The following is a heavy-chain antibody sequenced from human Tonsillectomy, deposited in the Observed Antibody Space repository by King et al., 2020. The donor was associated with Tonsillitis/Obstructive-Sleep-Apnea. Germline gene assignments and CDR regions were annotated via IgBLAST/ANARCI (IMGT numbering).Heavy chain of an antibody. D-gene: IGHD4-17*01. V-gene: IGHV5-51*01. Sequence: QLVQSGAEVKKPGESLKISCKGSGYIFTNYWIGWVRQMPGKGLEWMGIIYPGDSDTRYSPSFQGQVTLSVDKSISTAYLQWSSLKASDTAMYYCARSNSLPPYGDSLWGQGTLVTVSS. CDR3: ARSNSLPPYGDSL. CDR1: GYIFTNYW. CDR2: IYPGDSDT. J-gene: IGHJ4*02.